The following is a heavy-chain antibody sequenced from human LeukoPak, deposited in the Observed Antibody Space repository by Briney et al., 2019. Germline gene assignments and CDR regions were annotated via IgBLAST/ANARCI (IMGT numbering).Heavy chain of an antibody. Sequence: GGSLRLSCAASGFTFSSYWMHWVRQVPGKGLVWVSRIDTDGTGTSYADSVKGRFTVSRDNAKNTLYLQMISLRAEGTAVYYCTRLGGSSGVDYWGQGTLVTVSS. CDR2: IDTDGTGT. CDR3: TRLGGSSGVDY. V-gene: IGHV3-74*01. D-gene: IGHD6-19*01. J-gene: IGHJ4*02. CDR1: GFTFSSYW.